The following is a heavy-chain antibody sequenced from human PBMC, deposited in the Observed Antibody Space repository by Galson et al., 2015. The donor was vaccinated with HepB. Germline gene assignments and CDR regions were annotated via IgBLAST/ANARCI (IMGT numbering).Heavy chain of an antibody. V-gene: IGHV3-23*01. CDR2: ISGSGGST. J-gene: IGHJ4*02. CDR1: GFTFSSYA. D-gene: IGHD3-9*01. Sequence: SLRLSCAASGFTFSSYAMSWVRQAPGKGLEWVSAISGSGGSTYYAASVKGRFTISRDNSKNTLYLQMNSLRAEDTAVYYCAKVGDILTGYSSGYFDYWGQGTLVTVSS. CDR3: AKVGDILTGYSSGYFDY.